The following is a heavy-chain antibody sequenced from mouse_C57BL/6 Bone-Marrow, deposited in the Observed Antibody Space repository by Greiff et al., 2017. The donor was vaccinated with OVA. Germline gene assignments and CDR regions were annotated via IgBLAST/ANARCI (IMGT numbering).Heavy chain of an antibody. CDR2: IHPNSGST. CDR1: GYTFTSYW. Sequence: QVQLQQPGAELVKPGASVKLSCKASGYTFTSYWMHWVKQRPGQGLEWIGMIHPNSGSTNYNEKFKSKATLTVDKSSITAYMQLSSLTSEDSAVYYCARVDDYAMDYWGQGTSVTVSS. V-gene: IGHV1-64*01. CDR3: ARVDDYAMDY. J-gene: IGHJ4*01.